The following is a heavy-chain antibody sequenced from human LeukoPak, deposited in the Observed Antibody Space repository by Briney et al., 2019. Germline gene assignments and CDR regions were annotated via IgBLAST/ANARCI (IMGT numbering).Heavy chain of an antibody. CDR3: ATAPAAADSF. D-gene: IGHD6-13*01. V-gene: IGHV3-30*03. J-gene: IGHJ4*02. Sequence: GGSLRLSCAASGFTFSSYGMHWVRQAPGKGLEWVAVISYDGSNKYYADSVKGRFTISRDNSKNSLYLQMSSLRAEDTAVYYCATAPAAADSFWGQGTLVAVSA. CDR1: GFTFSSYG. CDR2: ISYDGSNK.